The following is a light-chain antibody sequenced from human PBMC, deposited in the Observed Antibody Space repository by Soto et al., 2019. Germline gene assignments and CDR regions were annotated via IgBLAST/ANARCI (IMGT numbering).Light chain of an antibody. Sequence: AIRITQSPSSFSASTGDRVTITCRASQGISSYLAWYQQKPGKAPKLLIYAASTLQSGVPSRFSGSGSGTEFTLTISSLQPDDFATYYCQQYHEYWFGQGTKV. CDR2: AAS. CDR1: QGISSY. J-gene: IGKJ1*01. V-gene: IGKV1-8*01. CDR3: QQYHEYW.